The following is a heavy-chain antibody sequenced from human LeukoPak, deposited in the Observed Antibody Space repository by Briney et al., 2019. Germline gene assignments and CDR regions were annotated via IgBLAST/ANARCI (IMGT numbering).Heavy chain of an antibody. CDR1: GFTFSSYS. J-gene: IGHJ4*02. V-gene: IGHV3-21*01. CDR3: ARDAGIAARGFGY. CDR2: ISSSSSYI. Sequence: GGSLRLSCAAPGFTFSSYSMNWVRRAPGKGLEWVSSISSSSSYIYYADSVKGRFTISRDNAKNSLYLQMNSLRAEDTAVYYCARDAGIAARGFGYWGQGTLVTVSS. D-gene: IGHD6-6*01.